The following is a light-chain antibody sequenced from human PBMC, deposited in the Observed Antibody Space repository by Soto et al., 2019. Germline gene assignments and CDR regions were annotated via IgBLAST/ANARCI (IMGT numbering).Light chain of an antibody. J-gene: IGKJ2*01. CDR3: QHHIKWPDN. CDR2: DTS. Sequence: EIVLTQSPATLSLSPGERATLSCRASQSVSNYLAWYQQKPGQAPRLLIYDTSNRATGIPTRFSGSGSGTDFTLTISSLEPEDFGIYYCQHHIKWPDNFGQGTKLEIK. V-gene: IGKV3-11*01. CDR1: QSVSNY.